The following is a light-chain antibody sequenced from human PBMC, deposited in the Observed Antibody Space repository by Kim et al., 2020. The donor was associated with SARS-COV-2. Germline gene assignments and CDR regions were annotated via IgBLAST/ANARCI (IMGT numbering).Light chain of an antibody. CDR1: SSDVGAYNY. J-gene: IGLJ3*02. Sequence: GQSVTISCTGTSSDVGAYNYVSCHQQPPGNAPNLIFYEVRRRPSGAPDGSSGSTAGTTAPPTVCGLPAEDADYYCGSSYAGSNNLVFGGGTQLTVL. V-gene: IGLV2-8*01. CDR2: EVR. CDR3: SSYAGSNNLV.